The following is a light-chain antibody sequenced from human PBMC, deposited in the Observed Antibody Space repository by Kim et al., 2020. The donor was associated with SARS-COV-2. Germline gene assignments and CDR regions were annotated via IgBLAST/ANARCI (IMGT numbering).Light chain of an antibody. V-gene: IGLV2-14*03. CDR2: DAS. J-gene: IGLJ3*02. CDR3: SSYTTKSTLV. CDR1: SSDVGGYNY. Sequence: GQSITISCIGTSSDVGGYNYVSWYQQHPGKAPTLMIYDASTRPSGVSHRFSGSKSGNTASLTISGLQAEDEAHYYCSSYTTKSTLVFGGGNQLTVL.